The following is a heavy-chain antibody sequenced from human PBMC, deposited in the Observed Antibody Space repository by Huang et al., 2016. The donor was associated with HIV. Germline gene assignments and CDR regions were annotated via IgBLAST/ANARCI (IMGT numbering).Heavy chain of an antibody. J-gene: IGHJ3*02. D-gene: IGHD2-15*01. CDR2: INPSSGST. V-gene: IGHV1-46*01. CDR3: ARPQIHHSRAFDI. CDR1: GYTFTSYY. Sequence: QVQLVQSGAEVKKPGASVKVSCKTSGYTFTSYYMHWVRQAPGQGLEWMGIINPSSGSTTYTQTFQGRVSMSRDTSTSTVYMELSSLRSEDTAVYYCARPQIHHSRAFDIWGQGTMVTVSS.